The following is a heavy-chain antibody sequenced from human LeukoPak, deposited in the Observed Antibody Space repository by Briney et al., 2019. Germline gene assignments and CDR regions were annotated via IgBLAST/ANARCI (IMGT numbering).Heavy chain of an antibody. D-gene: IGHD3-10*01. J-gene: IGHJ5*02. CDR2: IRSKTHGGTT. V-gene: IGHV3-49*04. CDR1: GFTFGDYA. CDR3: TRAPSLSWFDP. Sequence: TGGSLRLSCTASGFTFGDYAMSWARQAPGKGLEWVGFIRSKTHGGTTEYAASVKGRFIISRDDSRSIAYLQMNSLKTEDTAVYYCTRAPSLSWFDPWGRGTLVTVSS.